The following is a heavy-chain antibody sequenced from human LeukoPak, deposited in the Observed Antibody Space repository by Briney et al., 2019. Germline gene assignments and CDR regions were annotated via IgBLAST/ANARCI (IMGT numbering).Heavy chain of an antibody. V-gene: IGHV4-59*12. CDR3: AKSNGYGLVDI. Sequence: SETLSLTCTVSGGSFSIYYWGWIRQPPGKGLEWIGNIFYSGSTYYSPSLKRRVTISLDTSRNQFSLKLNSVTAADTAVYYCAKSNGYGLVDIWGQGTVVTVSS. CDR1: GGSFSIYY. D-gene: IGHD3-10*01. CDR2: IFYSGST. J-gene: IGHJ3*02.